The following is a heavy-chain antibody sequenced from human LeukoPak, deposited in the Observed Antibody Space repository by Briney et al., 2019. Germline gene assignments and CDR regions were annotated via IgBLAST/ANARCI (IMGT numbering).Heavy chain of an antibody. Sequence: GGSLRLSCAASGFSVSDIYITWVRQSPGKGLEWVSLIHSGGNTYYADSVNGRFTISRDNSKNTLYLQMNSLRVEDTAVYYCAREVGTSPGLDTWGQGTLVTVSS. V-gene: IGHV3-66*02. J-gene: IGHJ5*02. CDR1: GFSVSDIY. CDR2: IHSGGNT. CDR3: AREVGTSPGLDT. D-gene: IGHD2-2*01.